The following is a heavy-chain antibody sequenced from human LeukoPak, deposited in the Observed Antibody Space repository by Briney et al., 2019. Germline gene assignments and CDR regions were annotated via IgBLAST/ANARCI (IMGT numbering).Heavy chain of an antibody. Sequence: PSETLSLTCTVSGGSISSYYWSWIRQPPGKGLEWIGYIYYSGSTNYNPSLKSRVTISVDTSKNQFSLKLSSVTAADTAVYYCARDREYSSGWYGAFDIWGQGTMVTVSS. J-gene: IGHJ3*02. CDR1: GGSISSYY. D-gene: IGHD6-19*01. CDR3: ARDREYSSGWYGAFDI. CDR2: IYYSGST. V-gene: IGHV4-59*01.